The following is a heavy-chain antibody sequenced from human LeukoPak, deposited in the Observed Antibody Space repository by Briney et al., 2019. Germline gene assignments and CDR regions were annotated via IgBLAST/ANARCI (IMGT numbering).Heavy chain of an antibody. Sequence: GASVKVSCKASGGTFSHYAINWVRQAPGQGLEWMGRIVPLLGLVNYAQKFQGRVTITADKSTSTAYMELSSLRSEDTAVYYCARREGFNWFDPWGQGTLVTVSS. D-gene: IGHD1-26*01. CDR1: GGTFSHYA. CDR3: ARREGFNWFDP. V-gene: IGHV1-69*04. J-gene: IGHJ5*02. CDR2: IVPLLGLV.